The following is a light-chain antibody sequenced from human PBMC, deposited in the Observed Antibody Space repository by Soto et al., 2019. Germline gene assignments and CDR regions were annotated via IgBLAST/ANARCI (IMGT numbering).Light chain of an antibody. V-gene: IGKV3-11*01. CDR2: DVS. CDR1: QSVFSY. Sequence: EIVLTQSQATLSLSPGERATLSCRASQSVFSYLAWYQQKPGQAPRLLIYDVSNRATGIPARFIGSGSGTDFTLTISSLEPEDFAVYYCQQRSNWPPFTFGPGTKVDIK. CDR3: QQRSNWPPFT. J-gene: IGKJ3*01.